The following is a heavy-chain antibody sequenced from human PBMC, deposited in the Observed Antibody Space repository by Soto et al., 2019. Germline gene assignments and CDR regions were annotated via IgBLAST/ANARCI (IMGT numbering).Heavy chain of an antibody. CDR3: ARDPGVTTVDAFDI. D-gene: IGHD4-17*01. Sequence: LRLSCSASGFTFSSYAMHWVRQAPGKGLEWVAVISYDGSNKYYADSVKGRFTISRDNSKNTLYLQMNSLRAEDTAVYYCARDPGVTTVDAFDIWGQGTMVTVSS. V-gene: IGHV3-30-3*01. CDR1: GFTFSSYA. J-gene: IGHJ3*02. CDR2: ISYDGSNK.